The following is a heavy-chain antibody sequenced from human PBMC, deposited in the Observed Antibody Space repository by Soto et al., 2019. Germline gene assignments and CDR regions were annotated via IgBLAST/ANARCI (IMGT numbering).Heavy chain of an antibody. J-gene: IGHJ5*02. CDR1: GYTFTAYG. CDR2: INTGNGHT. D-gene: IGHD3-3*01. V-gene: IGHV1-3*04. Sequence: ASVKVSCKASGYTFTAYGIHWVRQAPGQRLEWMGWINTGNGHTKYSQKFQGRVTITRDTSARTAYMELNSLRSEDTAVYYCASRGYDFWSGLDPWGQGTPVTVSS. CDR3: ASRGYDFWSGLDP.